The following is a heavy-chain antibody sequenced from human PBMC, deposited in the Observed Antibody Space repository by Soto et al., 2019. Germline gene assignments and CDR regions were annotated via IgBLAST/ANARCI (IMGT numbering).Heavy chain of an antibody. CDR1: GSIFSKYA. CDR2: LIPILGTP. CDR3: ARDSHDYIWGSYRNGMDV. J-gene: IGHJ6*02. D-gene: IGHD3-16*02. Sequence: QVQLVQSGAEVKKPGSSVKVSCKASGSIFSKYAISWVRQAPGQGLEWMGGLIPILGTPKYAQKFQGRVTITADESTTTAYMELSSVTFEDTAVYYCARDSHDYIWGSYRNGMDVWGQGTTVSVSS. V-gene: IGHV1-69*01.